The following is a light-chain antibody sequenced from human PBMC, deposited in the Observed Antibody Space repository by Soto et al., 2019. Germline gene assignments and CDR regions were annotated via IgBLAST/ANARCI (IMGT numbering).Light chain of an antibody. V-gene: IGLV1-40*01. Sequence: QLVLTQPPSVSGAPGQRVTISCTGSTSNIGAGYDVHWYQQLPGTAPKLLIYGNNRPSGVPDRFSGSKSGTSASLAITGLQAEDEADYYCQSYDSSLRRVFGGGTQLTVL. CDR1: TSNIGAGYD. J-gene: IGLJ2*01. CDR2: GN. CDR3: QSYDSSLRRV.